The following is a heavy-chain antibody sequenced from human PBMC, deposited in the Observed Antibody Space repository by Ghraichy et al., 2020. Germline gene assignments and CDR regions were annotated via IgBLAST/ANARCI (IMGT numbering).Heavy chain of an antibody. V-gene: IGHV3-21*01. D-gene: IGHD2-15*01. J-gene: IGHJ3*02. CDR1: GFTFSSYS. Sequence: GESLNIPCAASGFTFSSYSMNWVRQAPGRGLEWVSSICSASSYIYYAESVQGRFTISRDNAKDSLYLQMNSLRAEDTAVYYCARETGYCSGGRCYPDAFDIWGQGTMVTVSS. CDR2: ICSASSYI. CDR3: ARETGYCSGGRCYPDAFDI.